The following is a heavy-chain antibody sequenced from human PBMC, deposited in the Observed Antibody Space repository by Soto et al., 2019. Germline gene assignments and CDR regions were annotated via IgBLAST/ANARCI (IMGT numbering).Heavy chain of an antibody. D-gene: IGHD3-16*01. Sequence: QVQLVQSGAEVKKPGASVKVSCKAPGYTFTSYDINWVRQDTGQGLEWMGWMNPNSANTGHAQKFQGRVTMTRNTSISTAYMELSSLRSEYTAVYYCAREGGRGMDVWGQGTTVTVSS. CDR2: MNPNSANT. J-gene: IGHJ6*02. CDR3: AREGGRGMDV. V-gene: IGHV1-8*01. CDR1: GYTFTSYD.